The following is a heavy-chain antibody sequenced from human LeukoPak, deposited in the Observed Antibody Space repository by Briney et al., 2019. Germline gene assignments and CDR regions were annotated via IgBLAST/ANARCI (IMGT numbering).Heavy chain of an antibody. CDR3: ARGGPIYCSGDSCYPGDY. J-gene: IGHJ4*02. V-gene: IGHV3-7*01. D-gene: IGHD2-15*01. Sequence: GGSLRLSCAASGFTFSSYWMNWARQAPGKGLEWVASINHNGNVNYYVDSVKGRFTISRDNAKNSLYLQMNSLRAEDTAVYYCARGGPIYCSGDSCYPGDYWGQGTLVTVSS. CDR2: INHNGNVN. CDR1: GFTFSSYW.